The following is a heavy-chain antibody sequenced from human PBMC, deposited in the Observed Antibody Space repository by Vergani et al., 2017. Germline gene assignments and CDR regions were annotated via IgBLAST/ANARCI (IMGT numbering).Heavy chain of an antibody. J-gene: IGHJ3*02. CDR1: GGSMSDFY. Sequence: QVHLQESGPGVVKPSDTLSLTCTVSGGSMSDFYWTWIRQSAGKRLEWIGDILGSGTANYNPSFQGRVSMSVATSKNQFSLTLSSVNATDTAVYYCARQFWVSQGVGAFETWGRGTEVSVSS. V-gene: IGHV4-59*08. D-gene: IGHD3-16*01. CDR3: ARQFWVSQGVGAFET. CDR2: ILGSGTA.